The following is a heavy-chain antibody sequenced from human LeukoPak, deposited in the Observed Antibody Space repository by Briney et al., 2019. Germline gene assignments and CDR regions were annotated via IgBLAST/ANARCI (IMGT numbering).Heavy chain of an antibody. V-gene: IGHV3-30*18. Sequence: GGSLRLSCAASGFTFSSYGMHWVRQAPGKGLEWVAVISYGGSNKYYADSVKGRFTISRDNSKNTLYLQMNSLRAEDTAVYYCAKEEDTVTFDYWGQGTLVTVSS. D-gene: IGHD4-17*01. J-gene: IGHJ4*02. CDR1: GFTFSSYG. CDR2: ISYGGSNK. CDR3: AKEEDTVTFDY.